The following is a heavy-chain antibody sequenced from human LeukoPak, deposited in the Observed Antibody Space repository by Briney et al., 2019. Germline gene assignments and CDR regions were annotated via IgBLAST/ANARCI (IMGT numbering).Heavy chain of an antibody. CDR2: ISYSGST. CDR3: AGLYCSRTSCFFDY. CDR1: GASVSSISYY. D-gene: IGHD2-2*01. Sequence: SETLSLTCTVSGASVSSISYYWSWFRQPPGKGLKWMGYISYSGSTNYIPSLESRVTISVDRSKNQFSLKLRSVTAADTAVYYCAGLYCSRTSCFFDYWGQGTLVTVSS. J-gene: IGHJ4*02. V-gene: IGHV4-61*01.